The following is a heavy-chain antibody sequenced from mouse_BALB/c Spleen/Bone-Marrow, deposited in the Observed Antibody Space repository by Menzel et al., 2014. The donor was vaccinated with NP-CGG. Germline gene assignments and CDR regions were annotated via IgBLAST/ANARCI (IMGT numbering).Heavy chain of an antibody. CDR3: TRGGNYGWFAY. D-gene: IGHD2-1*01. Sequence: EVQLQQSGAELVKPGASVKLSCTASGFNIKDIYMHWVKERPEQGLEWIGRIDPANGNSIYDPKLQDKATITADTSSNTAYLQLSSLTSEDTAVYYCTRGGNYGWFAYWGQGTLVTVSA. CDR2: IDPANGNS. J-gene: IGHJ3*01. V-gene: IGHV14-3*02. CDR1: GFNIKDIY.